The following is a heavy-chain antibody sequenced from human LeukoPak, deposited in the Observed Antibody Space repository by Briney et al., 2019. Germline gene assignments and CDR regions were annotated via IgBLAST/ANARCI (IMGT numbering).Heavy chain of an antibody. CDR3: ARDSPSLGAAGTIDY. Sequence: ASVTVSCKASGYTFTSYYMHWVRQAPGQGLEWMGIINPSGGSTSYAQKFQGRVTITADKSTSTAYMELSSLRSEDTAVYYCARDSPSLGAAGTIDYWGQGTLVTVSS. D-gene: IGHD6-13*01. CDR2: INPSGGST. V-gene: IGHV1-46*01. J-gene: IGHJ4*02. CDR1: GYTFTSYY.